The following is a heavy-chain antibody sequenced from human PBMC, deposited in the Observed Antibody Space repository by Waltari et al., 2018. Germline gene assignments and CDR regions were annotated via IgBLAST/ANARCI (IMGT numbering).Heavy chain of an antibody. CDR3: ARVYDSSGYYKLYYFDY. CDR1: GGSISSGSSY. CDR2: IYTSGST. Sequence: QVQLQESGPGLVKPSQTLSLTCTVSGGSISSGSSYWRWIRQPAGKGLEWIGYIYTSGSTNYNPSLKSRVTISVDTSKNQFSLKLSSVTAADTAVYYCARVYDSSGYYKLYYFDYWGQGTLVTVSS. D-gene: IGHD3-22*01. J-gene: IGHJ4*02. V-gene: IGHV4-61*09.